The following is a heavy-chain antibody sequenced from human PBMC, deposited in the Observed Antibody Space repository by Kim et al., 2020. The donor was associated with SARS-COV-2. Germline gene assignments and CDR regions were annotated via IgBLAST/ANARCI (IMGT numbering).Heavy chain of an antibody. D-gene: IGHD1-26*01. CDR2: ISPNNGKT. CDR1: GYTFTSYV. J-gene: IGHJ4*02. V-gene: IGHV1-18*01. Sequence: ASVKVSCKASGYTFTSYVISWVRQAPGQGLEWMGWISPNNGKTGYAQNLQGRVTMTTDTSTSTAYMELRSLRDDDTAVYYCARGFSGSLGYWGQGTLVTVSS. CDR3: ARGFSGSLGY.